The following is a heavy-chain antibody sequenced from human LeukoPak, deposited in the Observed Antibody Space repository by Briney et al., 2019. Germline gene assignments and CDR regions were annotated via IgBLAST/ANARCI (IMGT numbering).Heavy chain of an antibody. CDR1: GYSFTNYW. CDR2: IYPDDSDT. V-gene: IGHV5-51*01. J-gene: IGHJ4*02. Sequence: GESLKISCKGSGYSFTNYWIGWVRQMPGKGLEWMGIIYPDDSDTRYSPSFRGQVTISADKSTSTAYLQWSSLKASDTAMYYCARSGRTGSNDYWGQGTLVTVSS. CDR3: ARSGRTGSNDY. D-gene: IGHD1-14*01.